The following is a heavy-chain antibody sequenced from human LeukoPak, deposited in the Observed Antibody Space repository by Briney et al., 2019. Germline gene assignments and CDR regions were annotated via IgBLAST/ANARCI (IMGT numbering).Heavy chain of an antibody. D-gene: IGHD6-19*01. V-gene: IGHV3-30*03. CDR2: ISYDGSNK. Sequence: GGSLRLSCAASGFTFSSYSMNWVRQAPGKGLEWVAVISYDGSNKYYADSVKGRFTISRDNSKNTLYLQMNSLRAEDTAVYYCARDPQEQWLTINWFDPWGQGTLVTVSS. J-gene: IGHJ5*02. CDR1: GFTFSSYS. CDR3: ARDPQEQWLTINWFDP.